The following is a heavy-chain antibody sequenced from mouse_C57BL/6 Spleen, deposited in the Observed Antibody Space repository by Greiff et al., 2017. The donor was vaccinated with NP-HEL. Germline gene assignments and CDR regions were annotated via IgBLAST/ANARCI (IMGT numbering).Heavy chain of an antibody. Sequence: VQLQQPGAELVMPGASVKLSCKASGYTFTSYWMHWVKQRPGQGLEWIGEIDPSDSYTNYNQKFKGKSTLTVDKSSSTAYMQLSSLTSEDSAVYYCARSYYGSSYWAYWGQGTLVTVSA. CDR2: IDPSDSYT. CDR1: GYTFTSYW. J-gene: IGHJ3*01. V-gene: IGHV1-69*01. D-gene: IGHD1-1*01. CDR3: ARSYYGSSYWAY.